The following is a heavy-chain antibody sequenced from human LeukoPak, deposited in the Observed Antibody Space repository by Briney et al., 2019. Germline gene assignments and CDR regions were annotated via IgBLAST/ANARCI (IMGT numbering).Heavy chain of an antibody. CDR3: ARGVGGYYYGSGSFSAYFQH. CDR2: ISSSSSYI. CDR1: GFTFSSYS. V-gene: IGHV3-21*01. D-gene: IGHD3-10*01. J-gene: IGHJ1*01. Sequence: GGSPRLSCAASGFTFSSYSMNWVRQAPGKGLEWVSSISSSSSYIYYADSVKGRFTISRDNAKNSLYLQMNSLRAEDTAVYYCARGVGGYYYGSGSFSAYFQHWGQGTLVTVSS.